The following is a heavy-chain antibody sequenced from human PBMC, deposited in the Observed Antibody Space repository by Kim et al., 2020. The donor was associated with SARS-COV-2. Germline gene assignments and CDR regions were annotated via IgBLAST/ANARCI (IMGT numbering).Heavy chain of an antibody. J-gene: IGHJ4*02. V-gene: IGHV3-23*01. D-gene: IGHD6-13*01. Sequence: ADSVKGRLPISRDNSKSTLYLQMNSLRAEGTAVYYCAKDPYSSTWYFFDYWGQGTLVTVSS. CDR3: AKDPYSSTWYFFDY.